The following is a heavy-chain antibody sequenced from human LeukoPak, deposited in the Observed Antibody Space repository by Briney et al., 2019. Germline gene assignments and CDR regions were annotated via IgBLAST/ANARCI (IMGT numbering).Heavy chain of an antibody. CDR2: IKSKSGGGIT. CDR1: GFTFSNAW. CDR3: TSHPLWELYSLDY. J-gene: IGHJ4*02. D-gene: IGHD1-26*01. V-gene: IGHV3-15*01. Sequence: GGSLRLSCAASGFTFSNAWMSWVRQAPGKGLEWVGRIKSKSGGGITDYAAPVKGRFTISRDDSKNTLYLQMNSLKTEDTAVYYCTSHPLWELYSLDYWGQGTLVTVSS.